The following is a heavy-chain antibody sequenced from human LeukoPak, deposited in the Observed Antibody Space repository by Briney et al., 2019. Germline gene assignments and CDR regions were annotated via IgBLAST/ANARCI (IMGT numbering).Heavy chain of an antibody. J-gene: IGHJ5*02. D-gene: IGHD3-22*01. CDR1: GGSISSSSYY. V-gene: IGHV4-39*01. CDR3: ARQKRVYDSTDWFDP. Sequence: SETLSLTCTVSGGSISSSSYYWGWIRQPPGKGLEWIGSIYYSGSTYYNPSLKSRVTISVDTSKNQFSLKLSSVTAADTAVYYCARQKRVYDSTDWFDPWGQGTLVTVSS. CDR2: IYYSGST.